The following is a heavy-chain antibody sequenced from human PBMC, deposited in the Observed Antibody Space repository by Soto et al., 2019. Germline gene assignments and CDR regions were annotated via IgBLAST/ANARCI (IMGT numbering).Heavy chain of an antibody. J-gene: IGHJ4*02. CDR1: GGSISSGGYS. V-gene: IGHV4-30-2*01. D-gene: IGHD6-19*01. Sequence: SETLSLTCAVSGGSISSGGYSWSWIRQPPGKGLEWIGYIYHSGSTYYNPSLKSRVTISVDRSKNQFSLKLSSVTAADTAVYYCASTAHSSGWYSGGFDYWGQGTPVTVSS. CDR2: IYHSGST. CDR3: ASTAHSSGWYSGGFDY.